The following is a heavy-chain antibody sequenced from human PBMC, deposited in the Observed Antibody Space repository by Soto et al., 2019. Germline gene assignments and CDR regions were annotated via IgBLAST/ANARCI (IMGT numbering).Heavy chain of an antibody. D-gene: IGHD3-22*01. Sequence: EVQLVQSGAEVRKPGESLKISCKTSGYTFTSYWIAWVRQMPRKGLEWMGVISPGDSDTIYSPSFQGQVTISADKSISTAYLQWDSLKASDTAMYYCARPRNYYDSRGYYYWFDPWGQGTLVTVSS. J-gene: IGHJ5*02. CDR1: GYTFTSYW. V-gene: IGHV5-51*03. CDR3: ARPRNYYDSRGYYYWFDP. CDR2: ISPGDSDT.